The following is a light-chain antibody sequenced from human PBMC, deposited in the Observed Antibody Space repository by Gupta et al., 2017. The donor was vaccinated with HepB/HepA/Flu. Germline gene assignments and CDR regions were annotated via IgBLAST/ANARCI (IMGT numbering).Light chain of an antibody. CDR1: QSISSY. Sequence: DLQMTQSPSSLSASVGDRVTITCRASQSISSYLNWYQQKPGKAPKLLIYAASSLQSGVPSRFSGSGSGTDFTFTISSLQPDDFATYYCQQGYSTPLTFGEGTKVEIK. CDR2: AAS. V-gene: IGKV1-39*01. J-gene: IGKJ4*02. CDR3: QQGYSTPLT.